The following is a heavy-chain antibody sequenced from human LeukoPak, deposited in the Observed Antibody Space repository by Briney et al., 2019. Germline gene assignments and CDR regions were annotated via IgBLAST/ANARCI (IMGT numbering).Heavy chain of an antibody. Sequence: SQTLSLTCTVSGGSISSAGYYWSWIRQHPEKGLEWIGYIYYSESTYYNPSLKSRVSISQDTSKNQFSLKLNSVTAADRAVYYCAAGTRSSDYWGQGILVTVSS. CDR2: IYYSEST. D-gene: IGHD6-13*01. CDR3: AAGTRSSDY. V-gene: IGHV4-31*03. J-gene: IGHJ4*02. CDR1: GGSISSAGYY.